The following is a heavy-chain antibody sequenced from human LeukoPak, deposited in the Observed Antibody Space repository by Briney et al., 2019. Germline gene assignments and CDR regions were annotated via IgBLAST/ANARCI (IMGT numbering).Heavy chain of an antibody. J-gene: IGHJ5*02. D-gene: IGHD2-2*01. CDR3: AREDCSSTSCYWAWFDP. CDR1: GGTFSSYA. CDR2: IIPIFGTA. V-gene: IGHV1-69*13. Sequence: ASVKVSCKASGGTFSSYAISWVRQAPGQGLEWMGGIIPIFGTANYAQKFQGRVTITADESTSTAYMELSSLRSEDTAVYYCAREDCSSTSCYWAWFDPWGQGTLVTVSS.